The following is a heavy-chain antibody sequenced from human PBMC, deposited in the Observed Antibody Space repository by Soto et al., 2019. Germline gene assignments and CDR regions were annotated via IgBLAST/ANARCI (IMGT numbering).Heavy chain of an antibody. Sequence: QVQLVESGGGVVQPERSLGLSCAASGFTFNTYGMHWVRQAPGKGLEWVAAISYDGIYQYYTDSVKGRFTISRDNSKNTLYVQMNSLRAEDTAVYYCARSPQPTRGIHWYFDFWGRGILVTVSS. CDR1: GFTFNTYG. CDR3: ARSPQPTRGIHWYFDF. CDR2: ISYDGIYQ. V-gene: IGHV3-30*03. D-gene: IGHD2-2*01. J-gene: IGHJ2*01.